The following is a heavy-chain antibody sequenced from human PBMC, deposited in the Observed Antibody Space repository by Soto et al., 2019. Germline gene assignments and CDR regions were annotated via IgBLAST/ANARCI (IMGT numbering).Heavy chain of an antibody. CDR3: ARDRPMVRGVTNYYYYYGMDV. CDR2: IYHSGST. J-gene: IGHJ6*02. V-gene: IGHV4-4*02. Sequence: LRRTLSLTCAVSGGSIGSSNWWSWVRQPPGKGLEWIGEIYHSGSTNYNPSLKSRVTISVDKSKNQFSLKLSSVTAADTAVYYCARDRPMVRGVTNYYYYYGMDVWGQGTTVTVSS. CDR1: GGSIGSSNW. D-gene: IGHD3-10*01.